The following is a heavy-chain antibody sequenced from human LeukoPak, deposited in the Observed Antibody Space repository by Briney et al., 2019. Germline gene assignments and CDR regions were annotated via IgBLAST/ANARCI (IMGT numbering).Heavy chain of an antibody. CDR2: ISYDGSSK. V-gene: IGHV3-30*18. CDR3: AKDYRSAIAVAGDLDY. J-gene: IGHJ4*02. D-gene: IGHD6-19*01. CDR1: GFTFSTYG. Sequence: GGSLRLSCAASGFTFSTYGMHWDRQAPGKALEWVAVISYDGSSKYYEDSVKGRFTISRDNSKNTLYLQMNSLRAADTAVYYCAKDYRSAIAVAGDLDYWGQGTLVTVSS.